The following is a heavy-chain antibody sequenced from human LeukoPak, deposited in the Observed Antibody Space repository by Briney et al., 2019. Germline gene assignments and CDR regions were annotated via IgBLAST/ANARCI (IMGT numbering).Heavy chain of an antibody. CDR1: GGSISSYY. Sequence: SETLSLTCTVSGGSISSYYWSWIRQPPGKGLEWIGYIYYSGSTNYNPSLKSRVTISVDTSKNQVSLKLSSVTAADTAVYYCARGRGYGSGSYFHWGQGTLVTVSS. D-gene: IGHD3-10*01. J-gene: IGHJ4*02. CDR2: IYYSGST. V-gene: IGHV4-59*01. CDR3: ARGRGYGSGSYFH.